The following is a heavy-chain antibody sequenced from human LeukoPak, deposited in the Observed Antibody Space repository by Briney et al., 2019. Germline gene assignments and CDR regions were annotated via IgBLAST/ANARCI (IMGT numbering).Heavy chain of an antibody. Sequence: SETLSLTCAVYGGSFSGYYWSWIRQPPGKGLEWIGEINHSGSTNYNPFLKSRLTISVDTSKNQFSLKLSSVTAADTAVYYCARGRPPNYWGQGTLVTVSS. CDR2: INHSGST. CDR3: ARGRPPNY. V-gene: IGHV4-34*01. J-gene: IGHJ4*02. CDR1: GGSFSGYY.